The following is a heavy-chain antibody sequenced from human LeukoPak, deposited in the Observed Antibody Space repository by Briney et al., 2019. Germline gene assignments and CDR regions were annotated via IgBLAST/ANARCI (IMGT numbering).Heavy chain of an antibody. Sequence: GGSLRLSCAASGLTFSSYAMSWVRRAPGKGLEWVSAISGSGGSTYYVDSVKGRFTISRDNSKNTLYLQMNSLRAEDTAVYYCAKFKEYYYDSSGYGYFQHWGQGTLVTVSS. V-gene: IGHV3-23*01. CDR2: ISGSGGST. CDR1: GLTFSSYA. D-gene: IGHD3-22*01. CDR3: AKFKEYYYDSSGYGYFQH. J-gene: IGHJ1*01.